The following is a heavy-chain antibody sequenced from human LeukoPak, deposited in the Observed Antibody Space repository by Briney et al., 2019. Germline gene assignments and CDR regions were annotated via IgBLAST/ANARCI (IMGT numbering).Heavy chain of an antibody. CDR3: ARDRDYYGSGSFDY. CDR2: IYHNGST. CDR1: GYSISSGYY. V-gene: IGHV4-38-2*02. Sequence: SETLSLTCALSGYSISSGYYWGWIRQPPGKGLEWIGSIYHNGSTYYNPSLKSRVTISIHTSKSQFSLQLSSVTAADTAVYYCARDRDYYGSGSFDYWGQGTLVTVSS. D-gene: IGHD3-10*01. J-gene: IGHJ4*02.